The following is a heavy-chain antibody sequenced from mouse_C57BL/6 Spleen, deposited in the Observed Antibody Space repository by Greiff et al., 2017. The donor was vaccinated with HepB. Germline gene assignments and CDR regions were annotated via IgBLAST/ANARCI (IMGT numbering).Heavy chain of an antibody. CDR2: IDPSDSET. J-gene: IGHJ1*03. D-gene: IGHD1-1*01. Sequence: QVQLQQPGAELVRPGSSVKLSCKASGYTFTSYWMHWVKQRPLQGLEWIGNIDPSDSETHYNQKFKDKATLTVDKSSSTAYMQLSSLTSEDSAVYYCARSGYYYGSRWYFDVWGTGTTVTVSS. CDR3: ARSGYYYGSRWYFDV. CDR1: GYTFTSYW. V-gene: IGHV1-52*01.